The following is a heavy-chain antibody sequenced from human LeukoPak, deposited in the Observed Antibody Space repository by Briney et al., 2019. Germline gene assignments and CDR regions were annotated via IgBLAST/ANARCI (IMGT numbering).Heavy chain of an antibody. J-gene: IGHJ4*02. CDR1: GFSFSSYG. Sequence: PGGSLRLSCAASGFSFSSYGMHWVRQAPGKGLEWVAVIWYDGSNKYYADSVKGRFTISRDNSKNTLYLQMNSLRAEDTAVYYCARDGGGDGYNLPVGYWGQGTLVTVSS. V-gene: IGHV3-33*01. CDR2: IWYDGSNK. D-gene: IGHD5-24*01. CDR3: ARDGGGDGYNLPVGY.